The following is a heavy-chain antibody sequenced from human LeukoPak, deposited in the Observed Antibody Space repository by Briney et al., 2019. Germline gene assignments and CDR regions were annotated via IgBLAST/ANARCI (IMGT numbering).Heavy chain of an antibody. CDR1: GFPFSSYA. CDR3: AKDRTPSSYVVTASPTFDY. J-gene: IGHJ4*02. V-gene: IGHV3-23*01. CDR2: ISGSGGST. D-gene: IGHD2-21*02. Sequence: GGSLRLSCAASGFPFSSYAMRWVRQAPGKGLEWASAISGSGGSTYYADSVKGRFTISRDNSKNTLYLQMNSLRAEDTAVYYCAKDRTPSSYVVTASPTFDYWGQGTLVTVSS.